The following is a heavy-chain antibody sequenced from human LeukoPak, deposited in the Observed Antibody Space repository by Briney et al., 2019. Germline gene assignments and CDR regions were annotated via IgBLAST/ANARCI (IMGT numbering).Heavy chain of an antibody. CDR1: GASISSGDYY. CDR3: AGSELMWAFDI. J-gene: IGHJ3*02. CDR2: IYYSGST. V-gene: IGHV4-30-4*08. Sequence: TSQTMSLTCTVSGASISSGDYYWSWIRQPPGKGLEWIGYIYYSGSTYYNPSLKSRVTISVDTSKNQFSLKLSAVTAADTGVYYCAGSELMWAFDIGEQGTMVSVSS. D-gene: IGHD3-10*01.